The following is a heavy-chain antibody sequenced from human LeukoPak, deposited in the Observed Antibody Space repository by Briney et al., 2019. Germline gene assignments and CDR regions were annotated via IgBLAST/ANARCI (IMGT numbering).Heavy chain of an antibody. Sequence: GGSLRLSCAASGFTFSSYAMHWVRQAPGKGLEYVSAISSNGGSTYYANSVKGRFTISRDNSKNTLYLQTGSLRAEDMAVYYCARTKSPYYYYYMDVWGKGTTVTVS. CDR2: ISSNGGST. CDR1: GFTFSSYA. V-gene: IGHV3-64*01. D-gene: IGHD2-8*01. J-gene: IGHJ6*03. CDR3: ARTKSPYYYYYMDV.